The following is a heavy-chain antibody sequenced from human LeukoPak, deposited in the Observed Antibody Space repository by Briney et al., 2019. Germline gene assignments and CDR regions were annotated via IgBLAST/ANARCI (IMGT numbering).Heavy chain of an antibody. V-gene: IGHV3-11*01. Sequence: GGSLRLSCAASGFTFSDYYMSWVRQAPGKGVEWVSYITNSGNSIYYADSVKGRFTISRDNTKNSLYLQMNSLRAEDTAVYYCASYYYYGMDVWGQGTTVTVSS. CDR2: ITNSGNSI. J-gene: IGHJ6*02. CDR1: GFTFSDYY. CDR3: ASYYYYGMDV.